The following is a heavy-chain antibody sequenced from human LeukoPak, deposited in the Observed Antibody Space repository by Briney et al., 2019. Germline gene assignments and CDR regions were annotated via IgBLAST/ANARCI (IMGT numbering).Heavy chain of an antibody. CDR2: LSAYNGNT. J-gene: IGHJ3*02. V-gene: IGHV1-18*01. Sequence: ASVKVSCKASGYTCTSYGISWVRQAPGQGLEWMGWLSAYNGNTNYAQKLQGRVTMTTDTSTSTAYMELRSLRSDDTAVYYCARRYCSGGSCYADAFDIWGQGTMVTVSS. CDR3: ARRYCSGGSCYADAFDI. CDR1: GYTCTSYG. D-gene: IGHD2-15*01.